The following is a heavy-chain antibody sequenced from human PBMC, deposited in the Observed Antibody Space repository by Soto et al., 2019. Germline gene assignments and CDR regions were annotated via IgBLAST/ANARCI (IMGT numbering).Heavy chain of an antibody. V-gene: IGHV4-4*02. CDR1: GGSISSSNW. J-gene: IGHJ4*02. D-gene: IGHD2-15*01. CDR3: ARVADCSGGRCYFSVDY. CDR2: IYHSGST. Sequence: SETLSLTCAVSGGSISSSNWWSWVRQPPGKGLEWIGEIYHSGSTNYNPYLKSRVTISVDKSKNKFSLKLSSVTAADTAVYYCARVADCSGGRCYFSVDYWGQGTLVTVSS.